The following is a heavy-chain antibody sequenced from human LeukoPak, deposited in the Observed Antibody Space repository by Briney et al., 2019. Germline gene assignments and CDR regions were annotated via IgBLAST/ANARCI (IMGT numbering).Heavy chain of an antibody. CDR3: ARVDRAGSGGPRNDY. D-gene: IGHD6-19*01. J-gene: IGHJ4*02. V-gene: IGHV4-4*02. CDR2: ICHSGST. CDR1: GGSISSSNW. Sequence: SGTLSLTCAVSGGSISSSNWWCWGRQPPGEGVEWFGEICHSGSTNYNPSLKSRVTISVDKSKNPLSLKLSCVTAADTAVYYCARVDRAGSGGPRNDYWGQGTLVTVSS.